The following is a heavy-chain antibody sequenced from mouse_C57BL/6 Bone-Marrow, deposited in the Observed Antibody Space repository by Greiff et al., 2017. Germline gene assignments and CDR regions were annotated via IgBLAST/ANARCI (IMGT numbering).Heavy chain of an antibody. Sequence: EVKLMESGGGLVKPGGSLKLSCAASGFTFSDYGMHWVRQAPEKGLEWVAYISSGSSTIYYADTVKGRFTIARDKAKNTLFLQMTSLRSEDTAMYYCARWSPFAYGGQGTLVTVSA. J-gene: IGHJ3*01. CDR3: ARWSPFAY. CDR2: ISSGSSTI. V-gene: IGHV5-17*01. CDR1: GFTFSDYG. D-gene: IGHD1-1*02.